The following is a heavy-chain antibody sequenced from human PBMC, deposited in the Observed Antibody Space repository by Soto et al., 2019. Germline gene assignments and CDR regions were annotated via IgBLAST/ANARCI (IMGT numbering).Heavy chain of an antibody. CDR3: ARGRVDSSSWYEGYFDL. CDR1: GGTFSSYT. CDR2: IIPILGIA. V-gene: IGHV1-69*02. D-gene: IGHD6-13*01. Sequence: QVQLVQSGAEVKKPGSSVKVSCKASGGTFSSYTISWVRQAPGQGLAWMGRIIPILGIANYAQKFQGRVTITADKSTSTAHMELGSLRSEDTAVYYCARGRVDSSSWYEGYFDLWGRGTLVTVSS. J-gene: IGHJ2*01.